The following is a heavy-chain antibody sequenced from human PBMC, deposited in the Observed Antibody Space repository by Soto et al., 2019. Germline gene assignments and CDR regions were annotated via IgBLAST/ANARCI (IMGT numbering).Heavy chain of an antibody. CDR2: INPNSGGT. CDR3: ARSRLVVPAAIDEGEPHFDY. CDR1: GYTFTGYY. D-gene: IGHD2-2*02. Sequence: QVQLVQSGAEVKKPGASVKVSCKASGYTFTGYYMHWVRQAPGQGLEWMGWINPNSGGTNYAQKFQGWVTMTRDTSSSTAYMELSRLRSDDTAVYYCARSRLVVPAAIDEGEPHFDYWGQGTLVTVSS. V-gene: IGHV1-2*04. J-gene: IGHJ4*02.